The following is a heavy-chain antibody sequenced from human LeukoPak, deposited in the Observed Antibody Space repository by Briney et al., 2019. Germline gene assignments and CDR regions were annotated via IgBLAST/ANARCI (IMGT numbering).Heavy chain of an antibody. J-gene: IGHJ3*02. CDR1: GFTFSSYA. CDR3: ARDRYSGYEFGDAFDI. V-gene: IGHV3-30*04. D-gene: IGHD5-12*01. CDR2: ISYDGSNK. Sequence: PGGSLRLSCAASGFTFSSYAMHWVRQAPGKGLEWVAVISYDGSNKYYADSVKGRFTISRDNSKNTLYLQMNSLRAEDTAVYYCARDRYSGYEFGDAFDIWGQGTMVTVSS.